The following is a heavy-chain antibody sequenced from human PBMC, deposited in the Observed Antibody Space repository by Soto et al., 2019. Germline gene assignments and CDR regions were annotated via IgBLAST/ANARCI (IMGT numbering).Heavy chain of an antibody. Sequence: ASGKVSCKASGYTLTSYGISWVRQAPGQGLEWMGWISANNGNTNYAQKLQGRVTMTTDTSTNTAYMELRSLRSDDTAVYYCARPLQQLAPNFDYWGQGTLVTVSS. CDR1: GYTLTSYG. V-gene: IGHV1-18*01. CDR3: ARPLQQLAPNFDY. J-gene: IGHJ4*02. D-gene: IGHD6-13*01. CDR2: ISANNGNT.